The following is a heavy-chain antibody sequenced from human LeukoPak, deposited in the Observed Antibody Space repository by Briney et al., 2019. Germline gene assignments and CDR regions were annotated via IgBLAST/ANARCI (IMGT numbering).Heavy chain of an antibody. CDR3: AREYSSSSEGIWFDP. D-gene: IGHD6-6*01. J-gene: IGHJ5*02. V-gene: IGHV4-59*01. Sequence: SETLSLTCAVSGVSIRSYFWSWIRQPPGKGLEWIGYIYYSGSTNYNPSLKSRVTISVDTSKSQFYLNLSSVTAADTAVYYCAREYSSSSEGIWFDPWGQGTLVTVSS. CDR1: GVSIRSYF. CDR2: IYYSGST.